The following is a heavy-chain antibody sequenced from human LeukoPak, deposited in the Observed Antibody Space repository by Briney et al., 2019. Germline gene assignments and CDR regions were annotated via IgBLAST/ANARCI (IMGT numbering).Heavy chain of an antibody. D-gene: IGHD1-20*01. CDR3: ARRRYNWNAIDY. Sequence: GGSLRLSCAASGFTVNSNYMNWVRQAPGKGLEWVSVLYSDGRTYYADSVKGRFTISRDNAKNSLYLQMNSLRAEDTAVYYCARRRYNWNAIDYWGQGTLVTVSS. V-gene: IGHV3-53*01. J-gene: IGHJ4*02. CDR1: GFTVNSNY. CDR2: LYSDGRT.